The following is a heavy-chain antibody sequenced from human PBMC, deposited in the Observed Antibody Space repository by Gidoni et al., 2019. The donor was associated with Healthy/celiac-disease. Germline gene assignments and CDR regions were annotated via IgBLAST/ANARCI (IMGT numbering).Heavy chain of an antibody. CDR1: GFPLSSYA. V-gene: IGHV3-23*01. D-gene: IGHD4-17*01. Sequence: EVQLLESGGGLVQPGGSLRLSCAASGFPLSSYAMIWVRQAPGKGLEWVSAISGSGGSTYYADSVKGRFTISRDNSKNTLYLQMNSLRAEDTAVYYCAKDLDDYGAGDWFDPWGQGTLVTVSS. CDR3: AKDLDDYGAGDWFDP. CDR2: ISGSGGST. J-gene: IGHJ5*02.